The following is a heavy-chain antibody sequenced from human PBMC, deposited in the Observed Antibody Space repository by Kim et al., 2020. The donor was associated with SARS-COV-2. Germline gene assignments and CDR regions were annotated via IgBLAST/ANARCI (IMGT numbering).Heavy chain of an antibody. CDR3: ARGPFRGVIIVSYYFDY. Sequence: LKSRVTISVGTSKNQFSLKLSSVTAADTAVYYCARGPFRGVIIVSYYFDYWGQGTLVTVSS. V-gene: IGHV4-31*02. D-gene: IGHD3-10*01. J-gene: IGHJ4*02.